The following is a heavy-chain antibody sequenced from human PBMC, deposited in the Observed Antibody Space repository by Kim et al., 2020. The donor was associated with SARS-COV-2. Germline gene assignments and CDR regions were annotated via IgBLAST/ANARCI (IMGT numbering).Heavy chain of an antibody. J-gene: IGHJ6*02. V-gene: IGHV3-11*01. CDR1: GFTFSDYY. CDR2: ISSSGSTI. Sequence: GGSLRLSCAASGFTFSDYYMSWIRQAPGKGLEWVSYISSSGSTIYYADSVKGRFTISRDNAKNSLYLQMNSLRAEDTAVYYCARKRAVVVPAAMPGGDDYYYYGMDVWGQGTTVTVSS. CDR3: ARKRAVVVPAAMPGGDDYYYYGMDV. D-gene: IGHD2-2*01.